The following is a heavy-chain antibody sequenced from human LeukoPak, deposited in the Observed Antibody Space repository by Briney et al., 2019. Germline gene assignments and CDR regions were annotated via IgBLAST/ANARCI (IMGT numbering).Heavy chain of an antibody. J-gene: IGHJ4*02. CDR2: ISSSGSTI. CDR3: ARGPTHEYPF. V-gene: IGHV3-48*03. D-gene: IGHD2-2*02. Sequence: GGSLRLSCAASGFTFSSYEMNWVRQAPGKGLEWVSYISSSGSTIYYADSVKGRFTISRDNAKNSLYLQMNSLRAEDTAVYYCARGPTHEYPFWGQGTLVTVSS. CDR1: GFTFSSYE.